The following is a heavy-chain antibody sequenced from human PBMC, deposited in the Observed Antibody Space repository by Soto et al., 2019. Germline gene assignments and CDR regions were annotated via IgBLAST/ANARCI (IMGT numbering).Heavy chain of an antibody. V-gene: IGHV4-4*07. J-gene: IGHJ4*02. Sequence: TXSHPCTFCGAAISDYYWSWIRQPAGKGLECIGRIYASGNTNYNPSLKSRVTMSVDTSKNQFSLTLNSVTAADTAVYYCARESRSALGTVEHWGRGTLVTVSS. D-gene: IGHD6-13*01. CDR1: GAAISDYY. CDR3: ARESRSALGTVEH. CDR2: IYASGNT.